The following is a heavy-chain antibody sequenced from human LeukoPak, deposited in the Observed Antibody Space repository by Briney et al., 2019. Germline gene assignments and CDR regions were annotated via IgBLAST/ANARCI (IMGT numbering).Heavy chain of an antibody. D-gene: IGHD5-12*01. Sequence: AGRSLRLSCAASGFTFSSYAMHWVRQAPGKGLEWVAVISYDGSNKYYADSVKGRFTISRDNSKNTLYLQMNSPRAEDTAVYYCARDDPEIPYSGYLPDYWGQGTLVTVSS. V-gene: IGHV3-30*04. CDR2: ISYDGSNK. CDR1: GFTFSSYA. CDR3: ARDDPEIPYSGYLPDY. J-gene: IGHJ4*02.